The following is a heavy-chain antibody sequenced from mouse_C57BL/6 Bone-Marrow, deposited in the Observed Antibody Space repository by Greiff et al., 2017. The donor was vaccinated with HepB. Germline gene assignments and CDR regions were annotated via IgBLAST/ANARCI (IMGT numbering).Heavy chain of an antibody. J-gene: IGHJ2*01. D-gene: IGHD1-1*01. CDR3: TTHDYYGSSSFDY. V-gene: IGHV14-4*01. Sequence: EVQLQQSGAELVRPGASVKLSCTASGFNIKDDYMHWVKQRPEQGLEWIGWIDPENGDTEYASKFQGKATITADTSSNTAYLQLSSLTSEDTAVYYCTTHDYYGSSSFDYWGQGTTLTVSS. CDR1: GFNIKDDY. CDR2: IDPENGDT.